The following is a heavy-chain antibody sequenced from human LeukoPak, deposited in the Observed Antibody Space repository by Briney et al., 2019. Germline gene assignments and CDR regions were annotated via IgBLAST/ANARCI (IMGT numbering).Heavy chain of an antibody. Sequence: PGGSLTLSCTASGFIFGRDSMNWVRQAPGRGLEWISYISRGSDIRYYADSVKGRFTISRDNSKNSLYLQMNSLRTEDTALYYCAKDMGYCTSNRCYELDVWGKGTTVTVSS. V-gene: IGHV3-43*02. CDR2: ISRGSDIR. CDR3: AKDMGYCTSNRCYELDV. D-gene: IGHD2-2*01. J-gene: IGHJ6*03. CDR1: GFIFGRDS.